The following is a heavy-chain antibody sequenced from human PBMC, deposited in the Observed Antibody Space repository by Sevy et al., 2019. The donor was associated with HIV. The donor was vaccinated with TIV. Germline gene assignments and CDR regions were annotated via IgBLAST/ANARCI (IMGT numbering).Heavy chain of an antibody. D-gene: IGHD3-3*01. V-gene: IGHV3-30*04. J-gene: IGHJ3*02. CDR2: ISYDGSNK. CDR1: GFTFSSYA. Sequence: LSLTCAASGFTFSSYAMHWVRQAPGKGLEWVAVISYDGSNKYYADSVKGRFTISRDNSKNTLYLQMNSLRAEDTAVYYCARDDFWSGYYIWGAFDIWGQGTMVTVSS. CDR3: ARDDFWSGYYIWGAFDI.